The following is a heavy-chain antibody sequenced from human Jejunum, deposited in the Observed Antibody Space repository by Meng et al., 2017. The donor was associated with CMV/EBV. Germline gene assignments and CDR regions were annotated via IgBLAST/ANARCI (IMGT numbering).Heavy chain of an antibody. Sequence: SLPCTVWGDSVSGGSYYWTWIRQAPGEGLEWIGYIYNSVSTNYNPSLKSRVTISVDTSKNQFSLKLTSVTAADTAVYYCARDQPADYWGQGTLVTVSS. V-gene: IGHV4-61*01. J-gene: IGHJ4*02. CDR3: ARDQPADY. CDR1: GDSVSGGSYY. CDR2: IYNSVST.